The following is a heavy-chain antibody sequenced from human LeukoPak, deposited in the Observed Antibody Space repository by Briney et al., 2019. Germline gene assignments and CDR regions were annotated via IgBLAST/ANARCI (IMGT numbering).Heavy chain of an antibody. CDR2: IHYSGST. V-gene: IGHV4-59*01. J-gene: IGHJ4*02. CDR3: AGSSAWYARSF. Sequence: SETLSLTCTVSGDSISSYYWSWIRQPPGKGLEWIGYIHYSGSTQYNPSLKSQVTLSVDTSKNQFSLRLNSVTAADTAVYYCAGSSAWYARSFWGQGTLVTVSS. D-gene: IGHD6-19*01. CDR1: GDSISSYY.